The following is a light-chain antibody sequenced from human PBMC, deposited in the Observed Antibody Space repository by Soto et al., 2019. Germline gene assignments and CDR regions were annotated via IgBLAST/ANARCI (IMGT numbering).Light chain of an antibody. CDR2: GAS. CDR3: QHLGSSQWK. CDR1: QSVNSIY. J-gene: IGKJ1*01. Sequence: EVVLTQSPGTLSLSPGERATLSCRASQSVNSIYLAWYQQKPGQPPRLLIYGASSRATGIPDRFSGSGSGTDFTLTISRLEPEDFAVYYCQHLGSSQWKFGQGTKVESK. V-gene: IGKV3-20*01.